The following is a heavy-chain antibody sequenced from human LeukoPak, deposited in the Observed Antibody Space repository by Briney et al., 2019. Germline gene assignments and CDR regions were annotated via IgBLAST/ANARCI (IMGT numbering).Heavy chain of an antibody. CDR2: IYYSGST. CDR3: ARVEAAGIDY. V-gene: IGHV4-59*01. CDR1: GDSISSYY. D-gene: IGHD6-13*01. J-gene: IGHJ4*02. Sequence: SETLSLTCTVPGDSISSYYWSSVRQPPGKGLEWIGYIYYSGSTNYNPSLKSRVTISVDTSKNQFSLKLSSVTAADTAVYYCARVEAAGIDYWGQGTLVTVSS.